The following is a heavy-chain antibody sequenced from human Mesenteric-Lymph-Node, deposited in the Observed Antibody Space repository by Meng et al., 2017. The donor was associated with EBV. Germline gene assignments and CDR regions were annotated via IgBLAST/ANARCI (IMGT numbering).Heavy chain of an antibody. J-gene: IGHJ4*02. D-gene: IGHD1-26*01. V-gene: IGHV4-59*01. CDR2: IYYSGTT. CDR3: ARENVGVFDY. CDR1: GGSIDNYY. Sequence: VKLQETGPGLVKPSETLSLTCTVSGGSIDNYYWSWIRQPPGKGLEWIGYIYYSGTTNSNPSLKSRVTISLDTPKNQFSLKLSSVTAADTAVYYCARENVGVFDYWGQGTLVTVSS.